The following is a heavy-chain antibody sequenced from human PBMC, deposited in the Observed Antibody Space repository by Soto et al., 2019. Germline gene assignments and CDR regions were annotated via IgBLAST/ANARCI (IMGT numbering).Heavy chain of an antibody. CDR3: APMGV. CDR2: ISGSDNST. V-gene: IGHV3-23*01. CDR1: GFTFSSYA. J-gene: IGHJ6*02. Sequence: GGSLRLSCAASGFTFSSYAMSWFRQAPGKGLEWVSAISGSDNSTYYADSVKGRFAISRDNSKNTLYLQMSSLRADDTAVYCRAPMGVWGQGTTVTVSS.